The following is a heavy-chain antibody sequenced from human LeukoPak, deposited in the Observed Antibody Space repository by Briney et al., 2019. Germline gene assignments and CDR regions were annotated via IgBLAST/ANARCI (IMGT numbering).Heavy chain of an antibody. Sequence: PSETLSLTCTVSGASISSYYWSWVRQPAGKGLEWIGCIYSSGSTSYNPSLKSRVTMSVDTSKNQFSLKLSSVTAADTAVYYCARDSGTPFDPWGQGTLVTVSS. CDR3: ARDSGTPFDP. CDR2: IYSSGST. CDR1: GASISSYY. J-gene: IGHJ5*02. D-gene: IGHD1-1*01. V-gene: IGHV4-4*07.